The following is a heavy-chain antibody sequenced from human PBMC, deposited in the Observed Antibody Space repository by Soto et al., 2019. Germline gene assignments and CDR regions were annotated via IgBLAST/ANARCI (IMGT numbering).Heavy chain of an antibody. CDR3: TRGRLGSSRYSDY. V-gene: IGHV3-72*01. J-gene: IGHJ4*02. Sequence: GRSLRVPCAASGFTCVDHYMDCVRKTPGKGLEWVGRIKNKANSYTTEYAAPVKGRFIISRDDSKASVFLQMNRLKNDDTAVYYCTRGRLGSSRYSDYWGQGTLVTVSS. CDR2: IKNKANSYTT. CDR1: GFTCVDHY. D-gene: IGHD6-13*01.